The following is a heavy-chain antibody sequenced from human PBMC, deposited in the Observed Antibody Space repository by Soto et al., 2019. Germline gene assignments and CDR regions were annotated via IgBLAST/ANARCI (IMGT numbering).Heavy chain of an antibody. CDR1: GYTSPIYD. V-gene: IGHV1-8*01. CDR3: ANYRTISPEGFDV. J-gene: IGHJ3*01. Sequence: QVHLVQSGAEVRRPGAAVKVSCQASGYTSPIYDIEWVRQATGQRLEWMGWMNPKKGNRYPAPKFQGRPTMTRNTSTSTAYMELTNLRSEDTAVYYCANYRTISPEGFDVWGQGTLGTVS. D-gene: IGHD3-10*01. CDR2: MNPKKGNR.